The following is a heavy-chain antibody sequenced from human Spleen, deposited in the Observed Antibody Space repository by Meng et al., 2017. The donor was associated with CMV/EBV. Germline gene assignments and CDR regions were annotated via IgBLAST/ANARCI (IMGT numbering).Heavy chain of an antibody. CDR1: GFTFSSYE. Sequence: GESLKISCAASGFTFSSYEMNWVRQAPGKGLEWVSYISSSGGTIYYADSVKGRFTISRDNAKSSLYLQMNSLRAEDTAVYYCARGGDIVVEPAALDYWGQGTLVTVSS. CDR3: ARGGDIVVEPAALDY. V-gene: IGHV3-48*03. J-gene: IGHJ4*02. D-gene: IGHD2-2*01. CDR2: ISSSGGTI.